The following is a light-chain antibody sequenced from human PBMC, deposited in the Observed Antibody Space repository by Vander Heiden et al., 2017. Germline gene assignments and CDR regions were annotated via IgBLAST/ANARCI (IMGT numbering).Light chain of an antibody. CDR2: DAS. V-gene: IGKV3-11*01. J-gene: IGKJ2*01. Sequence: EIVLTQSPATLSLSPGERATLSCRASQSVSSYLAWYQQKPGQAPRLLIYDASNRATGIPARLSGSGSGTDFTLSISSREPEDFAVYYCKQRSNWPPYTFGKGTKLRSN. CDR1: QSVSSY. CDR3: KQRSNWPPYT.